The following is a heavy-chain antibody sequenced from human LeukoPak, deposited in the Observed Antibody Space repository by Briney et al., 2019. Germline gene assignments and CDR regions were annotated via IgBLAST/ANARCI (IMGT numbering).Heavy chain of an antibody. CDR1: IYTFTGYY. D-gene: IGHD4-17*01. J-gene: IGHJ5*02. CDR2: INPNSGGT. V-gene: IGHV1-2*06. CDR3: ARGLYGDQNWFDP. Sequence: ASVKVSGKASIYTFTGYYMYWVRQAPGQGLECLGRINPNSGGTNYAQKFQGRVTMTRDTSISTAYRELSTLRSDDTAVYYCARGLYGDQNWFDPWGQGTLVTVSS.